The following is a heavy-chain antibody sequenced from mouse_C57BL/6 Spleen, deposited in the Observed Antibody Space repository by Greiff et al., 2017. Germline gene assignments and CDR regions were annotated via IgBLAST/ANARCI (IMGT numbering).Heavy chain of an antibody. J-gene: IGHJ2*01. CDR1: GYTFTSYW. CDR2: IDPSDSYT. CDR3: ARKGLGRGDY. V-gene: IGHV1-50*01. D-gene: IGHD4-1*01. Sequence: QVQLQQPGAELVKPGASVKLSCKASGYTFTSYWMQWVKQRPGQGLEWIGEIDPSDSYTNYNQKFKGKATLTVDTSSSTAYMQLSSLTSEDSAVYYGARKGLGRGDYWGQGTTLTVSS.